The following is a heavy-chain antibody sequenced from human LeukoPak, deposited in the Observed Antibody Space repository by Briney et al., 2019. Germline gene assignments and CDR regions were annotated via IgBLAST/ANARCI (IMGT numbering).Heavy chain of an antibody. CDR1: GGTVSSYA. CDR2: IIPIFGTA. V-gene: IGHV1-69*13. D-gene: IGHD5-24*01. J-gene: IGHJ6*02. Sequence: SVKVSCKASGGTVSSYAISGVRQAPGQGLEWMGGIIPIFGTANYAQKFQGRVTITADESTSTAYMELSSLRSEDTAVYYCARDLVEMATIDYYYYGMDVWGQGTTVTVSS. CDR3: ARDLVEMATIDYYYYGMDV.